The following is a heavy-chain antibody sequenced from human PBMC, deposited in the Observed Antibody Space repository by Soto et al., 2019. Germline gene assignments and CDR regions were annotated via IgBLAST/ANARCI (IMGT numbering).Heavy chain of an antibody. CDR3: STDGVTLDY. CDR2: IKTKNDGGTA. D-gene: IGHD3-10*01. Sequence: XESLRLSCAASGITFRDTCMSWIRQAPGQGLEWVGRIKTKNDGGTAHYAAPVEGRFTISRDDSKNTLYLQMTSLETEDTGVYYCSTDGVTLDYWGQGALVTVPS. J-gene: IGHJ4*02. CDR1: GITFRDTC. V-gene: IGHV3-15*01.